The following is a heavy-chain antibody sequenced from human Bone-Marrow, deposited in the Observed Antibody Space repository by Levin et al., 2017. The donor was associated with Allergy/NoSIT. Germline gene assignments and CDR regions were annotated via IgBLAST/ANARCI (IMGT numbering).Heavy chain of an antibody. J-gene: IGHJ4*02. CDR3: ARECRGSSSAHRTFDY. V-gene: IGHV4-31*03. CDR1: GGSISSGGYY. D-gene: IGHD6-13*01. Sequence: PSETLSLTCTVSGGSISSGGYYWSWIRQHPGKGLEWIGYIYYSGSTYYNPSLKSRVTISVDTSKNQFSLKLSSVTAADTAVYYCARECRGSSSAHRTFDYWGQGTLVTVSS. CDR2: IYYSGST.